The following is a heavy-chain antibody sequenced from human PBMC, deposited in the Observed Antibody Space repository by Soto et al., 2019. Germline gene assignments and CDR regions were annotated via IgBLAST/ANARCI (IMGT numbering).Heavy chain of an antibody. CDR2: TNHRGSA. V-gene: IGHV4-34*02. D-gene: IGHD2-2*01. Sequence: QVQLQQWGAGLLKPSETLSLTCAVYGGSFSAYYWSWIRQPPGKGLGWIGETNHRGSASYNPSLGSRITISVDTSNNHFSLKLSSVTAADTAVYYCARETSLGYVDYWGQGTLVTVSS. CDR1: GGSFSAYY. CDR3: ARETSLGYVDY. J-gene: IGHJ4*02.